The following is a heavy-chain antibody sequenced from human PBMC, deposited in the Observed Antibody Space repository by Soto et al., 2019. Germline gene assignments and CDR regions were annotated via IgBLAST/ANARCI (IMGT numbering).Heavy chain of an antibody. V-gene: IGHV2-70*01. CDR2: IDWDDDK. D-gene: IGHD4-17*01. CDR3: ARTFMTTVVTPRRHYYYGMDV. J-gene: IGHJ6*02. Sequence: SGPTLVNPTQPLTLTCTFSGFSLSTSGMCVSWIRQPPGKALEWLALIDWDDDKYYSTSLKTRLTISKDTSKNQVVLTMTNMDPVDTATYYCARTFMTTVVTPRRHYYYGMDVWGQGTTVTVSS. CDR1: GFSLSTSGMC.